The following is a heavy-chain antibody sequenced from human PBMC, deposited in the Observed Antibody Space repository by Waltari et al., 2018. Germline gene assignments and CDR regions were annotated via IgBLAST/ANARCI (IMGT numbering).Heavy chain of an antibody. CDR3: ATRTMGCGGDCVYPNWYFDL. V-gene: IGHV1-24*01. CDR1: GYTLTELS. CDR2: FDPEDGET. D-gene: IGHD2-21*02. J-gene: IGHJ2*01. Sequence: QVQLVQSGAEVKKPGASVKVSCQVSGYTLTELSMPWVLQDPGKGLEWMGGFDPEDGETIYAQKFQGRVTMTEDTSTDTAYMELSSLRSEDTAVYYCATRTMGCGGDCVYPNWYFDLWGRGTLVTVSS.